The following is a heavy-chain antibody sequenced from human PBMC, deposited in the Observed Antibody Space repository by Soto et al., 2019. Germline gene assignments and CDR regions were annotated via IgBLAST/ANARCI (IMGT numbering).Heavy chain of an antibody. Sequence: TSETLSLTCAVYGGSFSGYYWSWIRQPPGKGLEWIGEINHSGSTNYNPSLKSRVTISVDTSKNQFSLKLSSVTAADTAVYYCARRSITIFGVVILGGMDVWGQGTTVTVSS. D-gene: IGHD3-3*01. CDR1: GGSFSGYY. CDR3: ARRSITIFGVVILGGMDV. J-gene: IGHJ6*02. CDR2: INHSGST. V-gene: IGHV4-34*01.